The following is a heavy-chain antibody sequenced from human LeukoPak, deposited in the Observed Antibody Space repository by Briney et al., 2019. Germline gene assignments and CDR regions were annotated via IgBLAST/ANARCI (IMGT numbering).Heavy chain of an antibody. CDR1: GFTFSDYY. Sequence: PGGSLRLSCAASGFTFSDYYMGWIRQAPGKGLEGVSYISSSSGYTNYADSVKGRFTISRDNAKNSLYLQMNSLRAKDTAVYYCARGALVVAATYPDYWGQGTLVTVSS. V-gene: IGHV3-11*06. CDR3: ARGALVVAATYPDY. J-gene: IGHJ4*02. D-gene: IGHD2-15*01. CDR2: ISSSSGYT.